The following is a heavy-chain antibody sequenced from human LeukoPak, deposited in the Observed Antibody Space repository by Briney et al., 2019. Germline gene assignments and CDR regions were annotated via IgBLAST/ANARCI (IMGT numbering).Heavy chain of an antibody. CDR3: ARVRGGRSWYYYGMDV. CDR2: ISYDGDNE. CDR1: GFTFSNFA. V-gene: IGHV3-30-3*01. J-gene: IGHJ6*02. D-gene: IGHD3-16*01. Sequence: GGSLRLSCAASGFTFSNFAMHWVRQAPGKGLEWVAVISYDGDNEYYADSVKGQFTISRDNSKDRLYLQMNSLRPEDTAMCYCARVRGGRSWYYYGMDVWGRGTTVTVSS.